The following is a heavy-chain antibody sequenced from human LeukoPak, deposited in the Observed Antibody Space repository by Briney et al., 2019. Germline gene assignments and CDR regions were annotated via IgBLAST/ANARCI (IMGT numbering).Heavy chain of an antibody. V-gene: IGHV3-23*01. D-gene: IGHD3-10*01. CDR1: SFTFSRYG. J-gene: IGHJ4*02. CDR2: ISPTGAST. Sequence: GGSLRLSCAASSFTFSRYGMAWVRQAPGKGLEWVSAISPTGASTYYADSVKGRFTISRDNSKNTLYLQMNSLRAEDTAVYYCAKRSPVGLLWFGESDYWGQGTLVTVSS. CDR3: AKRSPVGLLWFGESDY.